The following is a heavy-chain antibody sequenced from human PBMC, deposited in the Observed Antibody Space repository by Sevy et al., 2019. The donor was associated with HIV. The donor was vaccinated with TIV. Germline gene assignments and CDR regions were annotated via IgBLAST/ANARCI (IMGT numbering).Heavy chain of an antibody. D-gene: IGHD2-8*01. CDR1: GFAFYDYS. V-gene: IGHV3-23*01. CDR2: LSFGCGKI. J-gene: IGHJ4*02. Sequence: GGSLRLSCAASGFAFYDYSMSWIRQAPGKGLEWVASLSFGCGKINYADSVKGRFTISRDNSKNSFDLQMDNLSVEDTALYYCAREGCTRPHDYWGQGTRVTVSS. CDR3: AREGCTRPHDY.